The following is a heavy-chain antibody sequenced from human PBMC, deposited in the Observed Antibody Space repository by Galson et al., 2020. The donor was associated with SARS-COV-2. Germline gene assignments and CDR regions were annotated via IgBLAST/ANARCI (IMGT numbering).Heavy chain of an antibody. CDR1: GGPVSSGRNY. D-gene: IGHD3-3*01. CDR3: ARDYTNYVFGRGSYRQNASDYYYGVDV. V-gene: IGHV4-61*01. J-gene: IGHJ6*02. Sequence: SETLSLTCTVSGGPVSSGRNYWSWIRQPPGKGLEWIAFIHNSGSTNSNPSLKSRVTITIDTSKNQFSLKLSAVTAADTAVYYCARDYTNYVFGRGSYRQNASDYYYGVDVWGQGATVTVSS. CDR2: IHNSGST.